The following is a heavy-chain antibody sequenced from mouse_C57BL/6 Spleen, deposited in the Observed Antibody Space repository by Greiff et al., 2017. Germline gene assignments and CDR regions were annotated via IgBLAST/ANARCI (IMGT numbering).Heavy chain of an antibody. V-gene: IGHV1-42*01. CDR2: INPSTGGT. J-gene: IGHJ1*03. Sequence: EVQLQQSGPELVKPGASVKISCKASGYSFTGYYMNWVKQSPEKSLEWIGEINPSTGGTTYNQKFKAKATLTVDKSSSTAYMQLKSLTSEDSAVYYCARRAIYYDYEGGYFDVWGTGTTVTVSS. CDR1: GYSFTGYY. CDR3: ARRAIYYDYEGGYFDV. D-gene: IGHD2-4*01.